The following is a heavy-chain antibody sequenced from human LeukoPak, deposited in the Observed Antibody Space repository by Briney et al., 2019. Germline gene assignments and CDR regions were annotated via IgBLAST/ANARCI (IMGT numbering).Heavy chain of an antibody. Sequence: SETLSLTCTVSGGSISSSSYSWTWIRLPPGKGLEWIGEISHSGSSNYNPYLKSRLTISVDTSKNQFSLKLSSVTAADTAVYYCARGSGLLWFGEGGQGTLVTVSS. D-gene: IGHD3-10*01. J-gene: IGHJ4*02. V-gene: IGHV4-39*07. CDR2: ISHSGSS. CDR3: ARGSGLLWFGE. CDR1: GGSISSSSYS.